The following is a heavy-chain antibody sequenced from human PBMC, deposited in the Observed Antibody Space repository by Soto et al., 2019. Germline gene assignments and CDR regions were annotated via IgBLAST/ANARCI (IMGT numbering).Heavy chain of an antibody. CDR2: IIPIFGTA. J-gene: IGHJ5*02. V-gene: IGHV1-69*13. D-gene: IGHD3-22*01. CDR1: GGTFSSYA. Sequence: SVKVSCKASGGTFSSYAISWVRQAPGQGLEWMGGIIPIFGTANYAQKFQGRVTITADESTSTAYMELSSLRSEDTAVYYCARKYYYDSSNWFDPWGQGTLVTVSS. CDR3: ARKYYYDSSNWFDP.